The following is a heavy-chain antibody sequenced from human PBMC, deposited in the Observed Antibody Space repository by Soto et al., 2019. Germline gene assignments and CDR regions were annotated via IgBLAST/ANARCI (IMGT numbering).Heavy chain of an antibody. CDR2: VYYSGTT. J-gene: IGHJ4*02. CDR1: GGSVSNKTYY. D-gene: IGHD4-17*01. Sequence: SETLSLTCSVSGGSVSNKTYYWGWIRQPPGKRLEWIGYVYYSGTTNYNPSLKSRVTISVDLSKNQFSLRLSSVTTADTALYYCARTTAVPNTLRSRYFVDYCGQGTLVTVSS. V-gene: IGHV4-61*01. CDR3: ARTTAVPNTLRSRYFVDY.